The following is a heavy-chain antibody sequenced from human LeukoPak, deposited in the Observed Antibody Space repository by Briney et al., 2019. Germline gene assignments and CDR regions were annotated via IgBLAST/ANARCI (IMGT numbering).Heavy chain of an antibody. Sequence: PSETLSLTCTVSGDSISNFYWSWIRQPPGKGLEWIGYIDYSGSTNYNPSLKSRVTISVDTSKNQFALKLRSVHAAATAVYTCASIDQVETTMGGYYFDYWGQGTLVTVSS. CDR3: ASIDQVETTMGGYYFDY. CDR1: GDSISNFY. CDR2: IDYSGST. D-gene: IGHD5-18*01. J-gene: IGHJ4*02. V-gene: IGHV4-59*01.